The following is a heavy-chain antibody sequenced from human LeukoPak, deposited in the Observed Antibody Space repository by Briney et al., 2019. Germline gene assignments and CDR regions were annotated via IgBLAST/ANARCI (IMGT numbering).Heavy chain of an antibody. D-gene: IGHD3-22*01. CDR3: ARAAHYYDSSGYYYGPLDY. CDR2: INHSGST. CDR1: GGSFSGYY. V-gene: IGHV4-34*01. J-gene: IGHJ4*02. Sequence: SETLSLTCAVYGGSFSGYYWSWIRQPPGKGLEWIGEINHSGSTNYNPSLKSRVTISVDTSKNQFSLKLSSLTAADTAVYYCARAAHYYDSSGYYYGPLDYWGQGTLVTVSS.